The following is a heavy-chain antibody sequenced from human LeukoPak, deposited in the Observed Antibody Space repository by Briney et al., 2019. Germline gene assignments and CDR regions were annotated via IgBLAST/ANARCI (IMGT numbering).Heavy chain of an antibody. V-gene: IGHV5-51*01. D-gene: IGHD6-13*01. CDR2: IYPGDSDT. CDR1: GYSFTSYW. CDR3: ARPGSSWSPRSDYYGMDV. J-gene: IGHJ6*02. Sequence: GESLKISCKGSGYSFTSYWIGWVRPMPGKGLEWMGIIYPGDSDTRYSPSFQGQVTISADKSISTAYLQWSSLKASDTAMYYCARPGSSWSPRSDYYGMDVWGQGTTVTVSS.